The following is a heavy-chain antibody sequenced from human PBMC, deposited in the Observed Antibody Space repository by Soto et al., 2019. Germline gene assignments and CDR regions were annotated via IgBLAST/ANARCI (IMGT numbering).Heavy chain of an antibody. CDR1: GGSFSGYY. CDR2: INHSGST. Sequence: SETLSLTCAVYGGSFSGYYWSWIRQPPGKGLEWIGEINHSGSTNYNPSLKSRVTISVDTSKNQFSLKLSSVTAADTAVYYCARYASTFGGVIGPKKYFQHWGQGTLVTVSS. V-gene: IGHV4-34*01. CDR3: ARYASTFGGVIGPKKYFQH. J-gene: IGHJ1*01. D-gene: IGHD3-16*02.